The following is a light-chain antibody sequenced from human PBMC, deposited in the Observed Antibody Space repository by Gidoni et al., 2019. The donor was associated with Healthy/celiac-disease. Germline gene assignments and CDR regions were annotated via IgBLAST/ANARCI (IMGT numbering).Light chain of an antibody. CDR2: KAS. CDR3: QQYNSYSPRT. V-gene: IGKV1-5*03. Sequence: DFRMPHSPSPLSASVGDRVTITCRASQSISSWLAWYQQKPGKAPKLLINKASSFESGVPSRFSGSGSGTEFTLTISSLQPDDFATYYCQQYNSYSPRTFGQGTKVEIK. J-gene: IGKJ1*01. CDR1: QSISSW.